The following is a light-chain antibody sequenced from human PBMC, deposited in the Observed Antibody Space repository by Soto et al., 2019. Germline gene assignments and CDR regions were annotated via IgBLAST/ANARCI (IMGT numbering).Light chain of an antibody. CDR3: QQYNNWPLT. Sequence: EIVLPQSPGTLSLSSGERATLSCSPNQTISSSHLAWYQHKPGQAPRLLIYAASSRATGSPDRFSGSGSGTEFTLTISSLQSEDFAVYYCQQYNNWPLTFGAGTKVDIK. J-gene: IGKJ4*01. CDR2: AAS. CDR1: QTISSSH. V-gene: IGKV3D-15*01.